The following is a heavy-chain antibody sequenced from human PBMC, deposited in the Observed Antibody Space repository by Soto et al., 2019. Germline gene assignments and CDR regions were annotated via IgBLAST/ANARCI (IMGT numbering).Heavy chain of an antibody. CDR1: GFTFSNYV. D-gene: IGHD6-6*01. J-gene: IGHJ4*02. CDR2: ISASGGST. V-gene: IGHV3-23*01. Sequence: PGGSLRLSCAASGFTFSNYVLSWVRQAPGKGLDWVSGISASGGSTCYADSVTGRFTISRDNSKNTLYLQMNSLRAEDTAVYYCAKEREYSRSSPFDYWGQGTLVTVYS. CDR3: AKEREYSRSSPFDY.